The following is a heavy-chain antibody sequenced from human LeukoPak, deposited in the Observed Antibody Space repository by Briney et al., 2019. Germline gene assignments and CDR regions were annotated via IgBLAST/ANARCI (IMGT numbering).Heavy chain of an antibody. CDR2: ISWDGGST. CDR1: GFTFDDYA. CDR3: ARVVDRGVPAAMDWLDP. J-gene: IGHJ5*02. Sequence: GGSLRLSCAASGFTFDDYAMHWVRQAPGKGLEWVSLISWDGGSTYYADSVKGRFTISRDNSKNSLYLQMNSLRAEDTAVYYCARVVDRGVPAAMDWLDPWGQGTLVTVSS. D-gene: IGHD2-2*01. V-gene: IGHV3-43D*03.